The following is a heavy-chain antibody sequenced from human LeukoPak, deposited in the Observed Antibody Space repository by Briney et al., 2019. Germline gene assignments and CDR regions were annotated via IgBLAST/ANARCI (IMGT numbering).Heavy chain of an antibody. D-gene: IGHD1-26*01. Sequence: SETLSLTCSVSGASISGYFWNWVRQTPEKGLGWIGYVSHTGATTSNPTLKSRVSITIDTSKSQISLSMTSVTAADSALYYCARDRRGSYYTFDLWGPGTIVSVS. CDR2: VSHTGAT. CDR1: GASISGYF. CDR3: ARDRRGSYYTFDL. V-gene: IGHV4-59*01. J-gene: IGHJ3*01.